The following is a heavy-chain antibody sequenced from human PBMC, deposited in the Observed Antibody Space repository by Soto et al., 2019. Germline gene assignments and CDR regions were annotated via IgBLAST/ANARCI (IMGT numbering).Heavy chain of an antibody. Sequence: EVQLVESGGGLVQPGGSLRLSCAASGFTFSSYNMNWVRQAPGKGLEWVSYISSSSTIYYADSVKGRFTISRDNAKKSLYLQMNSLRDEDTAVYYCARDDSFDYWGQGTLVTVSS. J-gene: IGHJ4*02. V-gene: IGHV3-48*02. CDR1: GFTFSSYN. CDR2: ISSSSTI. CDR3: ARDDSFDY.